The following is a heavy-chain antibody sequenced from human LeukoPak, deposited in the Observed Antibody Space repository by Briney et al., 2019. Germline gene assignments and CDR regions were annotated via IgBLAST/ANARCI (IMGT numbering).Heavy chain of an antibody. D-gene: IGHD3-22*01. CDR3: ARAPVSYYYDILDY. Sequence: PSETLSLTCTVSGGSISSSGYHWGWIRQPPGKGLEWVGTISYSGSTYYNPSLQSRVTMSVDLSKNQFSLDLSSVTAADTAVYYCARAPVSYYYDILDYWGQGILVTVSS. CDR2: ISYSGST. CDR1: GGSISSSGYH. V-gene: IGHV4-39*01. J-gene: IGHJ4*02.